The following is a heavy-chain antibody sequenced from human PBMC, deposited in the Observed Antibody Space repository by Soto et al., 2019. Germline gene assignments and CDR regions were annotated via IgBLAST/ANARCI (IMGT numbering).Heavy chain of an antibody. D-gene: IGHD3-22*01. CDR2: INSGSTSV. J-gene: IGHJ4*02. Sequence: EVQLVESGGGLVQPAGSLRLSCVASGFIFNSYSMNWVRQAPGKGLEWISYINSGSTSVFYADSVKGRFTISRDNAKNSLYLQMNSLRAEDTAVYYCGSSASPDAYWGQGTLVTVSS. CDR1: GFIFNSYS. V-gene: IGHV3-48*01. CDR3: GSSASPDAY.